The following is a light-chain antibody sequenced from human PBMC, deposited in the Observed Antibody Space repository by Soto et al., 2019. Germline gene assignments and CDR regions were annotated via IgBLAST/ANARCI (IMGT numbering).Light chain of an antibody. CDR3: SSYTSFSSVM. CDR1: SSDVGAYNY. Sequence: QSVLTQPASVSGSPGQSITISCTGTSSDVGAYNYVSWYQHHPGKAPKLIIYEVNKWPSGIPNRFSGSKSCNTASLTISGLQAEGEADYYCSSYTSFSSVMFGGGTK. CDR2: EVN. V-gene: IGLV2-14*01. J-gene: IGLJ3*02.